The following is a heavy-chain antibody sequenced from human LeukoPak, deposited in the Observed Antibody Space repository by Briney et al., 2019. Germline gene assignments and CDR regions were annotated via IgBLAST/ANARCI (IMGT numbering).Heavy chain of an antibody. Sequence: ASVKVSCKASGGTFSSYPISWVRQAPGQGLEWMGIINPSGGSTSYAQKFQGRVTMTRDTSTSTVYMELSSLRSEDTAVYYCARDLLYYDILTGPDYWGQGTLVTVSS. J-gene: IGHJ4*02. V-gene: IGHV1-46*01. CDR1: GGTFSSYP. D-gene: IGHD3-9*01. CDR2: INPSGGST. CDR3: ARDLLYYDILTGPDY.